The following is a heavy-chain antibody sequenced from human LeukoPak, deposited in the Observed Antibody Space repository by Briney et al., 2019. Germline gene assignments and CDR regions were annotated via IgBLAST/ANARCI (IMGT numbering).Heavy chain of an antibody. D-gene: IGHD1-1*01. Sequence: LSLTCAVYGGSFSGYYWSWIRQPPGKGLEWVAVISYDGRNKYYADSVKGRFTISRDNSKNTLYLQMNSLRAEDTAVYYCARELERLFDHWGQGTLVTVSS. V-gene: IGHV3-30*03. CDR3: ARELERLFDH. CDR2: ISYDGRNK. J-gene: IGHJ4*02. CDR1: GGSFSGYY.